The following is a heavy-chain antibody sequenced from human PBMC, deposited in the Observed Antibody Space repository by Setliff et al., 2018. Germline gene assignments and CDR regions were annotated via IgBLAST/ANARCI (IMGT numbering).Heavy chain of an antibody. J-gene: IGHJ6*02. D-gene: IGHD1-26*01. CDR2: IYYSGST. CDR1: GYSISSGYY. Sequence: PSETLSLTCTVSGYSISSGYYWGWIRQPPGKGLEWIGRIYYSGSTNYNPSLKSRVTISVDTSKNQFSLKLSSVTAADTAVYYCARVPLHSGSYGEYYYYGMDVWGQGTTVTVSS. V-gene: IGHV4-38-2*02. CDR3: ARVPLHSGSYGEYYYYGMDV.